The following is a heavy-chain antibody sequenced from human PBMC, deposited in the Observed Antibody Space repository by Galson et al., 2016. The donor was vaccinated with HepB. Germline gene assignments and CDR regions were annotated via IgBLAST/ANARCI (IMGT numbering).Heavy chain of an antibody. D-gene: IGHD3-3*01. J-gene: IGHJ4*02. CDR3: ARDRSNYDFWSGYMPDYYFDY. CDR2: ISSGSRDI. Sequence: SLRLSCAASGFTFSDFSMNWVCQAPGKGLEWVSSISSGSRDIYYAASVQGRFTISRDNAKNSLYLQMNSLRAEDTAVYYCARDRSNYDFWSGYMPDYYFDYWGQGTLVTVSS. V-gene: IGHV3-21*01. CDR1: GFTFSDFS.